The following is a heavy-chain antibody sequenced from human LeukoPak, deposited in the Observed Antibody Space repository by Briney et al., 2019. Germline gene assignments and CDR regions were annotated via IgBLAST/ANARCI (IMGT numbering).Heavy chain of an antibody. D-gene: IGHD5-18*01. CDR2: IKSDGSTT. V-gene: IGHV3-74*01. J-gene: IGHJ4*02. Sequence: TGGSLRLSCAASGFTFSIYWMHWVRQAPGKGLVWVSRIKSDGSTTTYADSVKGRFTISRDNAKNTLYLQMNSLRAEDTAVYYCARVVDTQFDYWGQGTLVTVSS. CDR3: ARVVDTQFDY. CDR1: GFTFSIYW.